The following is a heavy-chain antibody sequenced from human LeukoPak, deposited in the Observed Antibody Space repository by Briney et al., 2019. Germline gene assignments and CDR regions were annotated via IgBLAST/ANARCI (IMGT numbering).Heavy chain of an antibody. J-gene: IGHJ5*02. CDR3: ARDPSSGWYLKGWFDP. Sequence: PGGSLRLSSAASGFTFSSYSMNWVRQAPGKGLEWVSSISSSSNYIYYADSVKGRFTISRDNAKNSLYLQMNSLRAEDTAVYYCARDPSSGWYLKGWFDPWGQGTLVTVSS. CDR1: GFTFSSYS. D-gene: IGHD6-19*01. V-gene: IGHV3-21*01. CDR2: ISSSSNYI.